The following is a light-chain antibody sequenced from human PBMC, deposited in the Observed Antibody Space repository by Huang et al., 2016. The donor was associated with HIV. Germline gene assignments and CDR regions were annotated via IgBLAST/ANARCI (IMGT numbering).Light chain of an antibody. CDR2: GAS. V-gene: IGKV3-15*01. CDR1: HSVSSN. CDR3: QQYDNWPLT. Sequence: ERVMTQSPATLSVAPGERVTLPCRASHSVSSNLARYQQKPGQAPRLRIHGASTRATGVPARVSGSGSGTECTLAISSLQSEDSGVYFCQQYDNWPLTFGQGTRLEIK. J-gene: IGKJ5*01.